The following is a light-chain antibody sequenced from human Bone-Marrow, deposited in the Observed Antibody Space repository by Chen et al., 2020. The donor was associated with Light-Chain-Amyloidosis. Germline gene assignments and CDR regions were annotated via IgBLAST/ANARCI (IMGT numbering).Light chain of an antibody. CDR3: QSADSSGTYEVI. CDR1: DLPTKY. J-gene: IGLJ2*01. CDR2: RDT. V-gene: IGLV3-25*03. Sequence: SYALTQPPSASVSPGPTASITCSGDDLPTKYAYWYQQKPGQAPVLVIHRDTERPSGISERFSGSSSGTTATLTISGVQAEDEADYHCQSADSSGTYEVIFGGGTKLTVL.